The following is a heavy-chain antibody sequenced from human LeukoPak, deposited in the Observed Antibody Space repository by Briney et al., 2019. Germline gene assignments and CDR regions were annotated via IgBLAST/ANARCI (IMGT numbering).Heavy chain of an antibody. CDR3: AREVDGYSYGSNWFDP. J-gene: IGHJ5*02. D-gene: IGHD5-18*01. Sequence: GCSLTLSCAASGFTFSNYAMHGVRQAPAPGQEGGAVISYDGSNKYYAHSVKDRFTIPRDNSKNTLYLQVTNLRAEHTAGYYCAREVDGYSYGSNWFDPWGQGTLVSVSS. CDR2: ISYDGSNK. V-gene: IGHV3-30*04. CDR1: GFTFSNYA.